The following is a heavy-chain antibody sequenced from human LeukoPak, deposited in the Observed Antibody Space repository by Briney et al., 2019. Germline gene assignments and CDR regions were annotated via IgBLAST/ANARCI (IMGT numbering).Heavy chain of an antibody. Sequence: PGGSLRLSCAASGFTFDDYAMHWVRQAPGKGLEWVSGISWNSGSIGYADSVKGRFTISRDNSKNTLYLQMNSLRAEDTAVYYCARASGWSLVYWGQGTLVTVSS. CDR1: GFTFDDYA. CDR3: ARASGWSLVY. D-gene: IGHD6-19*01. CDR2: ISWNSGSI. J-gene: IGHJ4*02. V-gene: IGHV3-9*01.